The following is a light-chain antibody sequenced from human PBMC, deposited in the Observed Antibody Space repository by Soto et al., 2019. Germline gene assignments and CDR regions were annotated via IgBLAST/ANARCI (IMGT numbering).Light chain of an antibody. V-gene: IGLV2-14*03. CDR3: TSYPTSSPYLV. CDR1: SSDVGGYNY. CDR2: DVT. Sequence: QSALTQPASVSGSPGQSITISCTGTSSDVGGYNYVSWYQHHPGKAPKLMIYDVTNRPSGVSNRFSGSKSGNTASLTISGLRAEDEADYYCTSYPTSSPYLVFGGGTQLTVL. J-gene: IGLJ3*02.